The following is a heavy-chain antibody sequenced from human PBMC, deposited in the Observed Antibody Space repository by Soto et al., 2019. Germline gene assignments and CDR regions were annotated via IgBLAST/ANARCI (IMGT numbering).Heavy chain of an antibody. J-gene: IGHJ6*02. Sequence: PGGSLRLSCAASGFTFSSYAMHWVRQAPGKGLEWVAVISYDGSNKYYADSVKGRFTISRDNSKNTLYLQMNSLRAEDTAVHYCASQTREQWLVLYYYGMDVWGQGTTVTVSS. CDR3: ASQTREQWLVLYYYGMDV. CDR2: ISYDGSNK. D-gene: IGHD6-19*01. V-gene: IGHV3-30-3*01. CDR1: GFTFSSYA.